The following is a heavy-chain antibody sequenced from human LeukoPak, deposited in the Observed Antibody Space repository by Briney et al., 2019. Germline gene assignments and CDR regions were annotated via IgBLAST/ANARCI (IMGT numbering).Heavy chain of an antibody. CDR3: TTGSPYCSGGSCYRRGAGDY. Sequence: GASLRLSCAATGVTFSNAWMSWVRQATGKGLEWVGRIKSKTDGGTTDYAAPVKGRFTISRDDSKNTLYLQMNSLKTEDTAVYYCTTGSPYCSGGSCYRRGAGDYWGQGTLVTVSS. CDR2: IKSKTDGGTT. J-gene: IGHJ4*02. CDR1: GVTFSNAW. V-gene: IGHV3-15*01. D-gene: IGHD2-15*01.